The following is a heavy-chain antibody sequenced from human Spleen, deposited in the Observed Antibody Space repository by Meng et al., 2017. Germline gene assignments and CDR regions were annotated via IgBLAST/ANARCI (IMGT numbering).Heavy chain of an antibody. CDR2: IYYSGST. D-gene: IGHD1-26*01. CDR3: ARHSFAGSHYFDY. V-gene: IGHV4-59*08. Sequence: QVQLQESGPGLVKHSSTLSLTCTVSGGSISTYYWSWIRQPPGKGLEWIGYIYYSGSTYYNPSLKSRVTISVDTSRNQFSLKLSSVTAADTAVYYCARHSFAGSHYFDYWGQGTLVTVSS. CDR1: GGSISTYY. J-gene: IGHJ4*02.